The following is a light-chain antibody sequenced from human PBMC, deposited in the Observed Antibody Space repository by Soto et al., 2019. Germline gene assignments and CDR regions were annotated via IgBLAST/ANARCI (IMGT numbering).Light chain of an antibody. J-gene: IGKJ4*01. CDR1: QDIYNY. Sequence: DIQMTQSPASLSASVGDRVTITCQASQDIYNYLNWYQQKPGRAPKLLINDASNLETGVPSRFSGSGSGTDFTFTIISLQPEDVAAYYCQKYNSAPLTFGGGTKVEIK. CDR2: DAS. CDR3: QKYNSAPLT. V-gene: IGKV1-33*01.